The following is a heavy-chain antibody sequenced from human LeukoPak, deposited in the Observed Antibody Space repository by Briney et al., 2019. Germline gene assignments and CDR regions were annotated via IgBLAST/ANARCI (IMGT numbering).Heavy chain of an antibody. J-gene: IGHJ4*02. Sequence: GGALRLSCAASGFTFSDYYMSWGRQAPGKGVEWVSYISSSSSTIYYADSVKGRFTISRDNAKNSLYLQMNSLRAEDTAVYYCARCRDGYNTYYFDYWGQGTLVTVSS. CDR3: ARCRDGYNTYYFDY. CDR1: GFTFSDYY. V-gene: IGHV3-11*01. CDR2: ISSSSSTI. D-gene: IGHD5-24*01.